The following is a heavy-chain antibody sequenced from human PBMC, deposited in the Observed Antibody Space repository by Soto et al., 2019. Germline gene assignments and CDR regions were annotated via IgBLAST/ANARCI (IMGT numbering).Heavy chain of an antibody. CDR2: ISGRGGST. Sequence: EVQLLESGGGLVQPGGSLRLSCAASGFTFSSYAMSWVRQAPGKGLEWVSAISGRGGSTYYADSVKGGFTISRDNSKNTLYLQMNSLRPEDTSVYYCAKTFALGTKVNLIDYWGQETLVTVSS. CDR3: AKTFALGTKVNLIDY. V-gene: IGHV3-23*01. CDR1: GFTFSSYA. D-gene: IGHD4-4*01. J-gene: IGHJ4*02.